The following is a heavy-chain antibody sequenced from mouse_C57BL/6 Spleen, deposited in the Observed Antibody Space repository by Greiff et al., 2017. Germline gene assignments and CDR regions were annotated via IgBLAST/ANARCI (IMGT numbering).Heavy chain of an antibody. V-gene: IGHV5-17*01. Sequence: EVKLVESGGGLVKPGGSLKLSCAASGFTFSDYGMHWVRQAPEKGLEWVAYICSGSSTIYYADTVKGRFTISRDNAKNTLFLQMTSLRSQNTAMYYCARPGYDYAWFAYWGQGTLVTVSA. CDR1: GFTFSDYG. J-gene: IGHJ3*01. CDR3: ARPGYDYAWFAY. CDR2: ICSGSSTI. D-gene: IGHD2-4*01.